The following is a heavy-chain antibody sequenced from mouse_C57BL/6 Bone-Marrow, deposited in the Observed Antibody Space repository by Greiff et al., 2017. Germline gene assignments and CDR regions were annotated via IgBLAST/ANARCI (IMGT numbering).Heavy chain of an antibody. V-gene: IGHV1-81*01. CDR1: GYTFTSYG. D-gene: IGHD1-1*01. CDR3: ARSPLSYCSRYALDY. J-gene: IGHJ4*01. Sequence: QVQLQQSGAELARPGASVKLSCKASGYTFTSYGISWVKQRTGQGLEWIGEIYPRSGNTYYSEKFKGKATLTADKSSSTACMELRSLTSDDSAVYFCARSPLSYCSRYALDYGGQGTSVTVSS. CDR2: IYPRSGNT.